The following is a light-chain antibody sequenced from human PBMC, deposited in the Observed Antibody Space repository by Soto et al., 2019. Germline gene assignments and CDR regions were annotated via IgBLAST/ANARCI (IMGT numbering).Light chain of an antibody. V-gene: IGKV3-20*01. CDR2: GKS. Sequence: EIVLTQSPGTRSLSPGERATLSCRASQSVSTASLAWYQQKPGQAPRLLIYGKSNSATGIPDRFSGGGSGTDFTLTISRLEPEDFAMYYCQQYDGSRPVTFGPGTKVDIK. CDR3: QQYDGSRPVT. CDR1: QSVSTAS. J-gene: IGKJ3*01.